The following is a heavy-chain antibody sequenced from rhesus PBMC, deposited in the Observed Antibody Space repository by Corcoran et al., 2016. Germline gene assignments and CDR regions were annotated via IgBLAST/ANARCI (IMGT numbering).Heavy chain of an antibody. D-gene: IGHD5-24*01. J-gene: IGHJ4*01. CDR2: IKNKANSYTT. CDR1: GFTFSNYY. V-gene: IGHV3-20*01. Sequence: EVQLVESGGGLVQPGGSLRLSCAASGFTFSNYYMHWVRQAQGKGLEWVGLIKNKANSYTTEYAAAVKGRFTISRGDSKNTLYLQMSSLKTEDTALYYCTKQWVQLSYFDYWGQGVLVTVSS. CDR3: TKQWVQLSYFDY.